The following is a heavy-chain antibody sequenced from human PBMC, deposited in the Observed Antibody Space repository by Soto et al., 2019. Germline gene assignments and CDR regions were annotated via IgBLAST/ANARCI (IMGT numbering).Heavy chain of an antibody. V-gene: IGHV4-34*01. CDR1: GGSFSGYY. D-gene: IGHD2-8*02. Sequence: QVQLQQWGAGLLKPSETLSLTCAVYGGSFSGYYWTWIRQPPGTGLEWIGEINHSGSTNYNPSLKSRGTISVDTSKNQCSLKLTSVTAADTAVDYCARDKITGLFDYWGQGTLVTVSS. J-gene: IGHJ4*02. CDR3: ARDKITGLFDY. CDR2: INHSGST.